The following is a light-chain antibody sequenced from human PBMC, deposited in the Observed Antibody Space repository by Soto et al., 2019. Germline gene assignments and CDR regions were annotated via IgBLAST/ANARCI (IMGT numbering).Light chain of an antibody. CDR2: DVT. CDR1: SSDVGGYNY. V-gene: IGLV2-14*01. J-gene: IGLJ1*01. CDR3: SSYTSSSTLYA. Sequence: QSALTQPASVSGSPGQSITISCTGTSSDVGGYNYVSWYQQHPGKAPKLLIYDVTTRPSGVSNRFSGSKSGNTASLTISGLQAEDEADYYCSSYTSSSTLYAFGTGTKVTVL.